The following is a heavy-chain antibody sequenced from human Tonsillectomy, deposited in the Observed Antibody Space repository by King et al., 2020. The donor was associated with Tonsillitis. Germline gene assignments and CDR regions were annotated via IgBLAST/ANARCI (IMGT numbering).Heavy chain of an antibody. Sequence: QLQESGPGLVKPSGTLSLTCAVSGGSISSSNWWSWVRQPPGKGLEWIGEIYHSGSTNYNPSLKSRVTISVDMSQNQFSLKLSSVTAAATAVYYCARFMVRGVGANWFDPWGQGTLVTVSS. CDR1: GGSISSSNW. V-gene: IGHV4-4*02. CDR2: IYHSGST. J-gene: IGHJ5*02. D-gene: IGHD3-10*01. CDR3: ARFMVRGVGANWFDP.